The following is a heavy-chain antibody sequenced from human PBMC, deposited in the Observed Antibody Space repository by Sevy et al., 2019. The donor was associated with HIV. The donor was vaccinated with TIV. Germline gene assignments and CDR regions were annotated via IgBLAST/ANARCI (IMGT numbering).Heavy chain of an antibody. CDR3: ARVSPAFIYDDAFDI. V-gene: IGHV3-53*01. CDR1: GFTVSSNY. CDR2: IYSGGST. Sequence: GGSLRLSCAASGFTVSSNYMSWVHQAPGKGLEWVSVIYSGGSTYYADSVKGRFTISRDNSKNTLYLQMNSLRAEDTAVYYCARVSPAFIYDDAFDIWGQGTMVTVSS. J-gene: IGHJ3*02. D-gene: IGHD3-3*01.